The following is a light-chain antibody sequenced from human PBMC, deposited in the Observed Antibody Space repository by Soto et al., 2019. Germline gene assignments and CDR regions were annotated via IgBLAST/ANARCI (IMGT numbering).Light chain of an antibody. CDR3: QHYGGSPPVT. J-gene: IGKJ1*01. CDR1: ESVSSN. Sequence: EIVMTQSPATLSVSPGERATLSCRASESVSSNLAWYQQKPGQAPRLLIYGASTGATGIPARFSGSGSGTEFTLTIRRLAPEDFAVYYCQHYGGSPPVTFGQGTKV. CDR2: GAS. V-gene: IGKV3-15*01.